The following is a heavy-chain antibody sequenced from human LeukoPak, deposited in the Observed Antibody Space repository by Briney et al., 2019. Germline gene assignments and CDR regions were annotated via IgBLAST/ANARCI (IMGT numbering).Heavy chain of an antibody. CDR2: ISSSSSYI. J-gene: IGHJ6*02. V-gene: IGHV3-21*01. CDR1: GFTFSSYG. D-gene: IGHD6-19*01. CDR3: ARDRYSSGWYAGNGMDV. Sequence: GGSLRLSCAASGFTFSSYGMNWVRQAPGKGLEWVSSISSSSSYIYYADSVKGRFTISRDNAKNSLYLQMNSLRAEDTAVYYCARDRYSSGWYAGNGMDVWGQGTTVTVSS.